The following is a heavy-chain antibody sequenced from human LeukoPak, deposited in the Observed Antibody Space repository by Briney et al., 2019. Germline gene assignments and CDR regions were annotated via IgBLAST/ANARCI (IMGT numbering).Heavy chain of an antibody. J-gene: IGHJ5*02. CDR2: INHSGST. V-gene: IGHV4-34*01. Sequence: SETLSLTCAVYGGSFSGYYWSWIRQPPGKGLEWIGEINHSGSTNYNPSLKSRVTISVDTSKNQFSLKLSSVTAADTAAYYCARGGVDDYVWGSYRIAHNWFDPWGQGTLVTVSS. CDR1: GGSFSGYY. D-gene: IGHD3-16*02. CDR3: ARGGVDDYVWGSYRIAHNWFDP.